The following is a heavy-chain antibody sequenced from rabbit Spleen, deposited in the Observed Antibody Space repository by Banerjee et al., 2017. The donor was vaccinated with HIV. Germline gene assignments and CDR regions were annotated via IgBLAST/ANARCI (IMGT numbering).Heavy chain of an antibody. CDR2: IDPVFGST. D-gene: IGHD1-1*01. CDR1: GFDLSSYY. CDR3: ARDLDGVIGWNFGW. J-gene: IGHJ4*01. V-gene: IGHV1S7*01. Sequence: QLEESGGGLVKPEGSLTLTCKASGFDLSSYYMSWVRQAPGKGLEWIGYIDPVFGSTYYASWVNGRFTISSDNAQNTLYLQLNSLTAADTATYFCARDLDGVIGWNFGWWGPGTLVTVS.